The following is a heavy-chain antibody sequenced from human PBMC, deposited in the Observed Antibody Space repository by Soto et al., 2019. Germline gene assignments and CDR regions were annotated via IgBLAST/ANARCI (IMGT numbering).Heavy chain of an antibody. J-gene: IGHJ5*01. CDR3: ARDRWGSYSFDS. V-gene: IGHV1-69*01. CDR1: GGVFRHYA. Sequence: QGQLVQSGAEVKKPGSSVKVSCKASGGVFRHYAINWVRQAPGQGIEWMGGIIPVFGTPDYPQKFQGRVTITADESTTTAYMELTSLKTEDTAVYFCARDRWGSYSFDSWGQGTLVTVAS. CDR2: IIPVFGTP. D-gene: IGHD1-26*01.